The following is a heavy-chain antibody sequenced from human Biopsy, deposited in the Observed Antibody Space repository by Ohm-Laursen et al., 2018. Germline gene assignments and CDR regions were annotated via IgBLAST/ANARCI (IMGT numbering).Heavy chain of an antibody. V-gene: IGHV4-59*07. J-gene: IGHJ5*02. D-gene: IGHD3-3*01. Sequence: SDTLSFTCSVSGGTIISYYWTWIRQPPGKGLEWIGHVYNGGITNYNPSLKSRVTISKDTSKNQFSLQVNSVTAADTAVYYCARAPRDSFWSGSYKRGLWFDPWGQGTLVIVSS. CDR1: GGTIISYY. CDR3: ARAPRDSFWSGSYKRGLWFDP. CDR2: VYNGGIT.